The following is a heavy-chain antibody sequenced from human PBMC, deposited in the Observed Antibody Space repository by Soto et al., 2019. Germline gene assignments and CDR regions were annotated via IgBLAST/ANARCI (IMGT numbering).Heavy chain of an antibody. CDR3: ASNPIYEGDWLDP. Sequence: PGESLKISCKGSGYSFTSYWISCVRQMPWKGLEWMGMIDPSDSYTNYSPSFQGHVTISADKSISTAYLQWSSLKASDTAMYYCASNPIYEGDWLDPWGQGTLVTVSS. D-gene: IGHD5-12*01. J-gene: IGHJ5*02. CDR2: IDPSDSYT. CDR1: GYSFTSYW. V-gene: IGHV5-10-1*01.